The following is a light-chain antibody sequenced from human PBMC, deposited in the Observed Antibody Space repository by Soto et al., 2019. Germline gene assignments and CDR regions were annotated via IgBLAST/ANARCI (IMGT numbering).Light chain of an antibody. CDR2: AAS. CDR3: QQDKSFPLT. J-gene: IGKJ4*01. Sequence: SSSVVYIFTITCLSSHGISSCLAWYQQKPGKPPKLLIYAASSLQSGVPSRFSGSGSGTDFTLTISSLQTEDFATYYCQQDKSFPLTFGRGTQLDIK. V-gene: IGKV1-12*01. CDR1: HGISSC.